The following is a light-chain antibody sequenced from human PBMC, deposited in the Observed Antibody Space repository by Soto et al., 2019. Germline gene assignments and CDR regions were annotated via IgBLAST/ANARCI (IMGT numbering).Light chain of an antibody. CDR1: NIGRKS. Sequence: SYELTQPPSVSVALGQTARITCGGNNIGRKSVHWYQQMPGQAPVLVVYDDSARPSGIPERISGSNSGNTATLTVTRVEAGDEADYYCQVWDGSSDHHWVFGGGTKLTVL. V-gene: IGLV3-21*02. CDR3: QVWDGSSDHHWV. J-gene: IGLJ3*02. CDR2: DDS.